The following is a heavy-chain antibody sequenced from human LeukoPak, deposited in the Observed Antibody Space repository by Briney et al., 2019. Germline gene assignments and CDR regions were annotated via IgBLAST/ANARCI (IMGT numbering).Heavy chain of an antibody. CDR2: IIPIFGTA. V-gene: IGHV1-69*13. CDR1: GDTFSSSA. Sequence: ATVKVSCKASGDTFSSSAINWVRQAPGQGLEWMGGIIPIFGTANYAQKFQGRVTITADESTSTAYMELSSLRSEDTAVYYCARSNIAAAGKFDYWGQGTLVTVSS. CDR3: ARSNIAAAGKFDY. D-gene: IGHD6-13*01. J-gene: IGHJ4*02.